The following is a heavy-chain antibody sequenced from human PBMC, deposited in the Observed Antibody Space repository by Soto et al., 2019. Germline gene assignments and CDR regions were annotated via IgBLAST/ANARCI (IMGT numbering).Heavy chain of an antibody. V-gene: IGHV3-23*01. D-gene: IGHD6-19*01. CDR1: GFTCSSYA. CDR2: ISGSGGST. J-gene: IGHJ4*02. Sequence: XGALIVSCSASGFTCSSYAMSWVRQAPGKGLEWVSAISGSGGSTYYADSVKGRFTISRDNSKNTLYLQMNSLRAEDTAVYYCANSLAGTLPDYWGQGTLVTVSS. CDR3: ANSLAGTLPDY.